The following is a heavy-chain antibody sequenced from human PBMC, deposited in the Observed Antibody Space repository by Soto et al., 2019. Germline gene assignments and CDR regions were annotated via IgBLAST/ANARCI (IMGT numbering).Heavy chain of an antibody. CDR2: INAGNGNT. V-gene: IGHV1-3*01. J-gene: IGHJ4*02. CDR3: ARVPTGIVGATPFDY. Sequence: GASVKVSCKAIGYSFTSHYMHWVRQAPGQRLEWMGWINAGNGNTKYSQKFQGRVTITRDTSASTAYMELSSLRSEDTAVYYCARVPTGIVGATPFDYWGQGTLVTVSS. D-gene: IGHD1-26*01. CDR1: GYSFTSHY.